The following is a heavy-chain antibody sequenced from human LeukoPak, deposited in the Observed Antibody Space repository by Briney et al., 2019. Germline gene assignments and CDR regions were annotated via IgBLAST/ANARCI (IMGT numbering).Heavy chain of an antibody. CDR2: ITSSSSYI. V-gene: IGHV3-21*01. J-gene: IGHJ4*02. CDR1: GFTFSRYN. D-gene: IGHD3-22*01. Sequence: GGSLRLSCAASGFTFSRYNMNWVRQAPGKGLEWVSSITSSSSYIYYADSVKGRFTISRDNAKNSLYLQMNSLRAEDTAVYYCARVRYDSSGYYSLSDYWGQGTLVTVSS. CDR3: ARVRYDSSGYYSLSDY.